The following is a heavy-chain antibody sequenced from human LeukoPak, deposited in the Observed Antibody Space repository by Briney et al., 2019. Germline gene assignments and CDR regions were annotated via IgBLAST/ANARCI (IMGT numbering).Heavy chain of an antibody. V-gene: IGHV3-23*01. Sequence: GGSLRLSCAASGFTFSSYAMSWVRQAPGKGLEWVSTISGSGGSTYYADSVKDRFTISRDNSENTLYLQMNSLRAEDTAVYYCAKFDVYSSGRFDCWGQGTLVTVSS. CDR3: AKFDVYSSGRFDC. CDR1: GFTFSSYA. CDR2: ISGSGGST. D-gene: IGHD3-10*01. J-gene: IGHJ4*02.